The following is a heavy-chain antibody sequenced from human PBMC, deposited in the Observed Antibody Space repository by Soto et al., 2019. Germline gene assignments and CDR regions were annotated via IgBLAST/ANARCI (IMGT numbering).Heavy chain of an antibody. CDR2: IWYDGSNK. D-gene: IGHD2-2*01. V-gene: IGHV3-33*06. CDR3: AKDNCISTSCYRLYNWFDP. J-gene: IGHJ5*02. Sequence: GGSLRLSCAASGFTFSSYGMHWVRQAPGKGLEWVAVIWYDGSNKYYADSVKGRFTISRDNSKNTLSLQMNSLRAEDTAIYYCAKDNCISTSCYRLYNWFDPWGQGTLVTVS. CDR1: GFTFSSYG.